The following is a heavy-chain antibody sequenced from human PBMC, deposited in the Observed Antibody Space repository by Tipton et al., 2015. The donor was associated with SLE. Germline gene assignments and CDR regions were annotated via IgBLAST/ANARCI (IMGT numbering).Heavy chain of an antibody. J-gene: IGHJ3*02. CDR3: ARGGDDAFDI. CDR2: INHSGST. D-gene: IGHD3-16*01. Sequence: TLSLTCAVSGGSISSGGYYWSWIRQPPGKGLEWIGEINHSGSTNYNPSLKSRVTISVDTSKNQFSLKLSSVTAADTAVYYCARGGDDAFDIWGQGTMVTVSS. V-gene: IGHV4-34*01. CDR1: GGSISSGGYY.